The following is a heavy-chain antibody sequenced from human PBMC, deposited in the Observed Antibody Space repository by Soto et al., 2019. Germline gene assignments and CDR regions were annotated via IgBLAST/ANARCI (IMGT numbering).Heavy chain of an antibody. CDR1: GYTFTSYG. CDR2: ISAYNGNT. CDR3: ARDARLRGYSGYADFDY. J-gene: IGHJ4*02. D-gene: IGHD5-12*01. Sequence: ASVKVSCKASGYTFTSYGISWVRQAPGQGLEWMGWISAYNGNTNYAQKLQGRVTMTTDTSTSTAYMELRSLRSDDTAVYYCARDARLRGYSGYADFDYWGQGTLVTV. V-gene: IGHV1-18*01.